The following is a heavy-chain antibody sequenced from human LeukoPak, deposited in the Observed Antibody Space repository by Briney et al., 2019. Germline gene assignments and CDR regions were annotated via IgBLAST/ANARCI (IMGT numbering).Heavy chain of an antibody. D-gene: IGHD2-2*01. J-gene: IGHJ3*02. CDR1: GDSVSTTDYY. V-gene: IGHV4-30-4*01. CDR3: ARVGYCSSASCYSPGAFDI. Sequence: SETLSLTCPVSGDSVSTTDYYCTWIRQPPGRGLEWIGYIYDSGNTSYNRPLKSRVTISVDTSNNQVSLKLRSVTAADTAVYYCARVGYCSSASCYSPGAFDIWGQGTMVTVFS. CDR2: IYDSGNT.